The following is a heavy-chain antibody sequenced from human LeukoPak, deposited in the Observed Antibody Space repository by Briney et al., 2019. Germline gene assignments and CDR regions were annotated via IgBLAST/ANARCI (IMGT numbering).Heavy chain of an antibody. V-gene: IGHV3-20*04. Sequence: AGGSLRLSCAASGFTFDDYGMSWVRQAPGKGLEWVSGINWNGGNTAYADSVKGRFTISRDNAKDSLYLQMNSLRAEDTALYYCARGMYPGDAFDIWGQGTMVTVPS. CDR3: ARGMYPGDAFDI. CDR1: GFTFDDYG. D-gene: IGHD1-1*01. J-gene: IGHJ3*02. CDR2: INWNGGNT.